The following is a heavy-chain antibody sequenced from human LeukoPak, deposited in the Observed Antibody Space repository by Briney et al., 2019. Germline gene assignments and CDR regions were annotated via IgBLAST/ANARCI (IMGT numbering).Heavy chain of an antibody. D-gene: IGHD3-22*01. J-gene: IGHJ4*02. CDR2: IYSGGDT. CDR3: ARGGLYYYDSSGYSSHFDY. Sequence: GGSLRLSRAASGFTVSSSYMGWVRQAPGKGLEWVSVIYSGGDTYYADSVKGRFTISSDNSKNTLYLQMNSLRAEDTAVYYCARGGLYYYDSSGYSSHFDYWGQGTLVTVSS. CDR1: GFTVSSSY. V-gene: IGHV3-53*01.